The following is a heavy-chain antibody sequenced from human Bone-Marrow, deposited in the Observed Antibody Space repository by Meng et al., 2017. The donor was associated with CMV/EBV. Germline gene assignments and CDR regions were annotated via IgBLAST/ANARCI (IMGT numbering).Heavy chain of an antibody. J-gene: IGHJ6*02. CDR3: ARGLIRRYYYYGMDV. Sequence: ESLKISCAVYGGSFSGYYWSWIRQPPGKGLEWIGEINHSGSTNYNPSLKSRVTISVDTSKNQFSLKLSSVTAADTAVYYCARGLIRRYYYYGMDVWGQGTTVTVSS. D-gene: IGHD3-22*01. V-gene: IGHV4-34*01. CDR2: INHSGST. CDR1: GGSFSGYY.